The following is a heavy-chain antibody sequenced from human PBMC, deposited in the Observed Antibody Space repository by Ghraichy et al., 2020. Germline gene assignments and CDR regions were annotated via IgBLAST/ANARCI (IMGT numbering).Heavy chain of an antibody. D-gene: IGHD6-13*01. Sequence: GESLNISCKGSGYSFTSYWIGWVRQMPGKGLEWMGIIYPGDSDTRYSPSFQGQVTISADKSISTAYLQWSSLKASDTAMYYCARHGKEDAAAGGYYYYYYYMDVWGKGTTVTVSS. CDR1: GYSFTSYW. J-gene: IGHJ6*03. V-gene: IGHV5-51*01. CDR2: IYPGDSDT. CDR3: ARHGKEDAAAGGYYYYYYYMDV.